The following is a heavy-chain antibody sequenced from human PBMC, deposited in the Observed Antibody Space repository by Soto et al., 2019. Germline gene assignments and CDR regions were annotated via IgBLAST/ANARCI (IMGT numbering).Heavy chain of an antibody. CDR3: ARYRREAVAGYTLDN. J-gene: IGHJ4*02. D-gene: IGHD6-13*01. CDR1: GGSISVYY. Sequence: SETLSLTCTISGGSISVYYWSWVRQPPGHELEWIGYIYASGSPYYNPSLRSRVTISADTSKNQISLKLTSPTAADTAVYYCARYRREAVAGYTLDNWGQGILVTVSS. CDR2: IYASGSP. V-gene: IGHV4-59*01.